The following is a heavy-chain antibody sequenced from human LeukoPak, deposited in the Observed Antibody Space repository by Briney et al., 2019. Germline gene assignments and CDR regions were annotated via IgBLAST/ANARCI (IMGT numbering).Heavy chain of an antibody. CDR1: GGSISSYY. Sequence: SETLSLTCTVSGGSISSYYWSWIRQPPGKGLEWIGYIYYSGSTNYNPSLKSRVTISVDTSKNQFSLKLSSVTAADTAVYYCARRNYYGSGSYIFFDYWGQGTLVTVSS. CDR3: ARRNYYGSGSYIFFDY. CDR2: IYYSGST. D-gene: IGHD3-10*01. J-gene: IGHJ4*02. V-gene: IGHV4-59*08.